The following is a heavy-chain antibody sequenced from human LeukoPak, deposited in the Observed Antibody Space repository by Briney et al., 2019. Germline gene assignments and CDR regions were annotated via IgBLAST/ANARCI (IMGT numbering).Heavy chain of an antibody. CDR2: INHSGST. J-gene: IGHJ4*02. CDR1: GGSFSGYY. V-gene: IGHV4-34*01. Sequence: SETLSLTCAVYGGSFSGYYWSWIRQPPGKGLEWIGEINHSGSTNYNPSLKSRVTVSVDTSKNQFSLKLSSVTAADTAVYYCARVQRWLQSIDYWGQGTLVTVSS. D-gene: IGHD5-24*01. CDR3: ARVQRWLQSIDY.